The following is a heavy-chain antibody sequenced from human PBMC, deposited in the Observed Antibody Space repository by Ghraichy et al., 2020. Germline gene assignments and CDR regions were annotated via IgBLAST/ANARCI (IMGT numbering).Heavy chain of an antibody. Sequence: SQTLSLTCAISGDSVSSNSAAWNWIRQSPSRGLEWLGRTYYRSKWYNDYAVSVKSRITINPDTSKNQFSLQLNSVTPEDTAVYYCARAGIVVVTAIRSYGMDVWGQGTTVTVSS. J-gene: IGHJ6*02. D-gene: IGHD2-21*02. CDR2: TYYRSKWYN. CDR3: ARAGIVVVTAIRSYGMDV. V-gene: IGHV6-1*01. CDR1: GDSVSSNSAA.